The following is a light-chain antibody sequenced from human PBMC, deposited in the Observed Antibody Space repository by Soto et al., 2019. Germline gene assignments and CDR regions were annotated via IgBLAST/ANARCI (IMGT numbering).Light chain of an antibody. CDR2: DAS. V-gene: IGKV1-33*01. Sequence: DIQMTQSPSSLSASVGDRVTITCQASQDIKNYLNWYQQKPGKAPNLLIYDASNLKTGVPPRFSGSRSGTHFTFTISSLQPEDMATYYCQHYDHLPPLSFGGGTKVDIK. CDR3: QHYDHLPPLS. J-gene: IGKJ4*01. CDR1: QDIKNY.